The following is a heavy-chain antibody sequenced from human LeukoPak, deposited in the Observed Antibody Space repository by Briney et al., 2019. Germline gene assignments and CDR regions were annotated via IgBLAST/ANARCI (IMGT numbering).Heavy chain of an antibody. Sequence: LETLSLTCTVSGGSIRNYYWNWIRQPPGKGLEWIGYIYDSGSTNYNPSLKSRVTMSVDTSKNQFSLKVTSVTAADTAVYYCARQRGLSFDFWGQGTLVTVAS. CDR2: IYDSGST. CDR1: GGSIRNYY. CDR3: ARQRGLSFDF. J-gene: IGHJ4*02. V-gene: IGHV4-59*01. D-gene: IGHD1-26*01.